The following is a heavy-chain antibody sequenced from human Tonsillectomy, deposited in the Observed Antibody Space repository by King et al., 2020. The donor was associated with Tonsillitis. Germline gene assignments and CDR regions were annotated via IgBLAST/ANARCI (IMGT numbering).Heavy chain of an antibody. CDR3: AKTYRSTLYHNTEYFQH. V-gene: IGHV4-39*01. CDR1: GGSISSSTYY. J-gene: IGHJ1*01. D-gene: IGHD6-13*01. Sequence: QLQESGPGLVKPSETLSLTCSVSGGSISSSTYYWCWIRQPPGKGLEWIGSIYYSGNSFYNPSLTSRVTISVDTSKNDFSLTLSSVTAADTAVYYCAKTYRSTLYHNTEYFQHWGQGTLVTVTS. CDR2: IYYSGNS.